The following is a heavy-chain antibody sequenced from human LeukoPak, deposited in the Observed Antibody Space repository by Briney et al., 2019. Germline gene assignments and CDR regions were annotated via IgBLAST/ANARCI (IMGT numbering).Heavy chain of an antibody. Sequence: ASVKVSCKASGYTFTSYAMHWVRQAPGQRLEWMGWINAGNGNTKYSQKYQGRVTITRDTSASTAYMELSSLRSEDTAVYYCARVDRPHGDNLDYWGQGTLVTVSS. J-gene: IGHJ4*02. CDR2: INAGNGNT. CDR1: GYTFTSYA. D-gene: IGHD4-17*01. CDR3: ARVDRPHGDNLDY. V-gene: IGHV1-3*01.